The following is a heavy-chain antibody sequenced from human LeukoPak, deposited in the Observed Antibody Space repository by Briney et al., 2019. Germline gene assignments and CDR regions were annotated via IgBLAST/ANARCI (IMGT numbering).Heavy chain of an antibody. V-gene: IGHV1-8*01. Sequence: ASVKVSCKASGYTFTSYDINWVRQATGQGLEWMGWINPNSGNTDYAQKFQGRVTITRDTSISTAYMELSSLRSEDTAVYYCARGVGHRGQEHSYLYYFDYWGQGPLVTVSS. D-gene: IGHD5-18*01. CDR3: ARGVGHRGQEHSYLYYFDY. CDR2: INPNSGNT. CDR1: GYTFTSYD. J-gene: IGHJ4*02.